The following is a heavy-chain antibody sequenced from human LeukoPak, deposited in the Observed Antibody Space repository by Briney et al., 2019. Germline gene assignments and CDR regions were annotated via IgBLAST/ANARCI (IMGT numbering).Heavy chain of an antibody. CDR3: ARGDCSGGSCYLSLTTIDY. J-gene: IGHJ4*02. D-gene: IGHD2-15*01. V-gene: IGHV3-30*03. CDR1: GFTFSNYD. Sequence: GGSLRLSCTASGFTFSNYDMHWVRQAPGKGLEWVALISYDGTNKYNADSVKGRFTISRDNSKNTLYLQMNSLRAEDTAVYYCARGDCSGGSCYLSLTTIDYWGQGTLVTVSS. CDR2: ISYDGTNK.